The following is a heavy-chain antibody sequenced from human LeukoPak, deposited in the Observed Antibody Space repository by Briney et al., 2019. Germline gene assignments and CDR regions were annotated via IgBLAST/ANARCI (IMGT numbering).Heavy chain of an antibody. CDR2: ISYDGSNK. D-gene: IGHD6-13*01. CDR3: ARSSASSSWDIGPGY. Sequence: GRSLRLSCAASGFTFSSYAMHWVRQAPGKELEWVAVISYDGSNKYYADSVKGRFTISRDNSKNTLYLQMNSLRAEDTAVYYCARSSASSSWDIGPGYWGQGTLVTVSS. V-gene: IGHV3-30*04. J-gene: IGHJ4*02. CDR1: GFTFSSYA.